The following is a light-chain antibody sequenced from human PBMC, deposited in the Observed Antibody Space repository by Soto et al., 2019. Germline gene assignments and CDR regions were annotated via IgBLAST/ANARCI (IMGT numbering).Light chain of an antibody. J-gene: IGLJ1*01. CDR1: STDVGGYNN. Sequence: QSALTQPPSASGSPGQSGTLSCTGTSTDVGGYNNVSWYQQHPGKAPKLMIYEVSKRPSGVHGRFSGSKSGKTAPLTVSGLQAEDEADYCFSSYGGRNNYVFGTGTKVTVL. V-gene: IGLV2-8*01. CDR3: SSYGGRNNYV. CDR2: EVS.